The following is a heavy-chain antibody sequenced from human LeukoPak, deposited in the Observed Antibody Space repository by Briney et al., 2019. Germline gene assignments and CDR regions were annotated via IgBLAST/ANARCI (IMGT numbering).Heavy chain of an antibody. CDR1: GGSISSYY. Sequence: SETLSLTCTVSGGSISSYYWSWNRQPPGKGLEWIGYIYYSGSTNYNPSLKSRVTISVDTSKNQFSLKLSSVTAADTAVYYCARAGSGSYFHYFDYWGQGTLVTVSS. D-gene: IGHD1-26*01. CDR2: IYYSGST. J-gene: IGHJ4*02. V-gene: IGHV4-59*01. CDR3: ARAGSGSYFHYFDY.